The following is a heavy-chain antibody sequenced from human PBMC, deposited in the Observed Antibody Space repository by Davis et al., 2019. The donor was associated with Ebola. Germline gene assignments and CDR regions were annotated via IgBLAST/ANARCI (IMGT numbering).Heavy chain of an antibody. CDR2: INHSGST. Sequence: PSETLSLTCAVYGGSFSGYYWSWIRQPPGKGLEWIGEINHSGSTNYNPSLKSRVTISVDTSKNQFSLKLSSVTAADTAVYYCARGAVSRKRVPAAYYFDYWGQGTLVTVSS. V-gene: IGHV4-34*01. CDR3: ARGAVSRKRVPAAYYFDY. CDR1: GGSFSGYY. J-gene: IGHJ4*02. D-gene: IGHD2-2*01.